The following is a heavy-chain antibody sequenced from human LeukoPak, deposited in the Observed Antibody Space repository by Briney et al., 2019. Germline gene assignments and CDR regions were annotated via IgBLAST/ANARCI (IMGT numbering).Heavy chain of an antibody. CDR3: AKSWIRVGSFDY. CDR2: IYSGGST. V-gene: IGHV3-66*01. Sequence: GGSLRLSCAASEFSVGSNYMTSVRQAPGKGLEWVSLIYSGGSTYYADSVKGRFTISRDNSKNTLYLQMNSLRAEDTAVYYCAKSWIRVGSFDYWGQGTLVTVSS. D-gene: IGHD5-18*01. CDR1: EFSVGSNY. J-gene: IGHJ4*02.